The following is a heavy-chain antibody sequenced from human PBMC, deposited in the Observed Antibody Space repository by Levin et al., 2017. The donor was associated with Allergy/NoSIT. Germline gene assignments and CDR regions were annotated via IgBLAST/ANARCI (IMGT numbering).Heavy chain of an antibody. Sequence: SETLSLTCAVSGGSIISINWWNWVRQPPGKGLEWIGEIYHSGRTNYNPSLKSRVTISVDKSKNQFSLNLNSVTAADTAVYYCARDLRYCSRTSCSRSSEYYYGMDVWGQGTTVAVSS. V-gene: IGHV4-4*02. J-gene: IGHJ6*02. CDR2: IYHSGRT. CDR1: GGSIISINW. CDR3: ARDLRYCSRTSCSRSSEYYYGMDV. D-gene: IGHD2-2*01.